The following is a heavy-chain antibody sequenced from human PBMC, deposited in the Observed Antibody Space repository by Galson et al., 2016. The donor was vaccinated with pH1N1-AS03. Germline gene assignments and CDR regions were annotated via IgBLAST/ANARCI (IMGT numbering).Heavy chain of an antibody. J-gene: IGHJ4*02. CDR1: GYTLTRYY. V-gene: IGHV1-46*01. D-gene: IGHD3-16*02. CDR3: ARRYYFVY. CDR2: IDPSGGPT. Sequence: SVKVSCKASGYTLTRYYMHWVRQAPGQGLEWMGIIDPSGGPTTYAPKFQGRITITTDTSTSTVCMELVSLRSEYTAVYYCARRYYFVYWGQGTLVTVSS.